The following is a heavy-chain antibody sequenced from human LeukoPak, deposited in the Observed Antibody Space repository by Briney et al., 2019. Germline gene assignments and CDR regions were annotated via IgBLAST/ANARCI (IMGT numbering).Heavy chain of an antibody. V-gene: IGHV1-24*01. CDR2: FDPEDGET. CDR1: GYTLTELS. D-gene: IGHD6-13*01. J-gene: IGHJ3*02. CDR3: ARAGYSTPGAFDI. Sequence: ASVKVSCKVSGYTLTELSMHWVRQAPGKGLEWMGGFDPEDGETIYAQKFQGRVTMTTDTSTSTAYMELRSLRSDDTAVYYCARAGYSTPGAFDIWGQGTMVTVSS.